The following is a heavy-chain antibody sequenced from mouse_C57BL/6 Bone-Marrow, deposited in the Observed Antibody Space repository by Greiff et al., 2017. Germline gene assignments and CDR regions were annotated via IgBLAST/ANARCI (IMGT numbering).Heavy chain of an antibody. J-gene: IGHJ4*01. CDR3: TRDFGTTVVQDAMDY. CDR2: IDPETGGT. V-gene: IGHV1-15*01. Sequence: QVQLQQSGAELVRPGASVTLSCKASGYTFTDYEMHWVKQTPVHGLEWIGAIDPETGGTAYNQKFKGKAILTADKSSSTAYMELRRLTSEDSAVYYCTRDFGTTVVQDAMDYWGQGTSVTVSS. CDR1: GYTFTDYE. D-gene: IGHD1-1*01.